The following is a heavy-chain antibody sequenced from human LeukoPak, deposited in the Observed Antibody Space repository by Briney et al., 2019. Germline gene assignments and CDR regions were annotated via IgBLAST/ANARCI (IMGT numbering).Heavy chain of an antibody. CDR2: ISSSGSRR. J-gene: IGHJ4*02. Sequence: PGGSLRLSCAASGITFSSYEMNWFRQAPGKGLEWGSYISSSGSRRYYADSVKGRFTISRDNAKNSLYLQMNSLRAEDTAVYYCARDLDGDFNYWGQGTLVTVSS. V-gene: IGHV3-48*03. CDR3: ARDLDGDFNY. D-gene: IGHD4-17*01. CDR1: GITFSSYE.